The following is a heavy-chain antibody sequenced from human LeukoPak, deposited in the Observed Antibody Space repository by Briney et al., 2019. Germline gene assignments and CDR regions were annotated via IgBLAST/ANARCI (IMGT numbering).Heavy chain of an antibody. V-gene: IGHV3-7*03. CDR2: IKQDGSEK. CDR3: AKSPVATSGSYYYYMDV. D-gene: IGHD5-12*01. J-gene: IGHJ6*03. Sequence: GGSLRLSCAASGFTFSSYWMSWVRQAPGKGLEGVANIKQDGSEKYYVDSVKGRFTISRDNAKNSLYLQMNSLRAEDMALYYCAKSPVATSGSYYYYMDVWGKGTTVTVSS. CDR1: GFTFSSYW.